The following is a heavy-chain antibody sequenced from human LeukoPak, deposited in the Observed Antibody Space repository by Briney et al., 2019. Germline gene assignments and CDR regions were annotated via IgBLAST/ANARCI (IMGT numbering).Heavy chain of an antibody. CDR3: ARTPTVDFYYYYYMDV. J-gene: IGHJ6*03. D-gene: IGHD4-11*01. Sequence: ASVKVSCKASGGTFSSYAISWVRQAPGQGLEWMGGIIPTFGTANYVQKFQGRVTITADKSTSTAYMELSSLRSEDTAVYYCARTPTVDFYYYYYMDVWGKGTTVTVSS. CDR1: GGTFSSYA. V-gene: IGHV1-69*06. CDR2: IIPTFGTA.